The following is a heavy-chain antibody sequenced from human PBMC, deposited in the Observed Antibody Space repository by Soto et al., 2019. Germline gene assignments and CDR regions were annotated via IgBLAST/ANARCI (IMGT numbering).Heavy chain of an antibody. J-gene: IGHJ5*02. CDR1: GFTFSSYA. D-gene: IGHD3-10*01. CDR3: AKDQRVLWFGEGWFDP. CDR2: ISGSGGST. V-gene: IGHV3-23*01. Sequence: GGSLRLSCAASGFTFSSYAMSWVRQAPGKGLEWVSAISGSGGSTYYADSVKGRFTISRDNSKNTLYLQMNSLRAEDTAVYYCAKDQRVLWFGEGWFDPWGQGTLVTVSS.